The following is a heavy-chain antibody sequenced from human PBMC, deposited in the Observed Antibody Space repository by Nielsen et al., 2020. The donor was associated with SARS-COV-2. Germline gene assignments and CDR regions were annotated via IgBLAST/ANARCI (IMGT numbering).Heavy chain of an antibody. CDR1: GAFITTGGYS. Sequence: SDNLPLTCSVSGAFITTGGYSWSWIRRPPGKGLEWLGYIYYSGRTYYKPPLKSRVTISVDTSKNQFSLKLSSVTAADTALYYCARERVGGITIFGVVTRYGMDVWGKGTTVTVSS. D-gene: IGHD3-3*01. CDR3: ARERVGGITIFGVVTRYGMDV. J-gene: IGHJ6*04. V-gene: IGHV4-30-4*02. CDR2: IYYSGRT.